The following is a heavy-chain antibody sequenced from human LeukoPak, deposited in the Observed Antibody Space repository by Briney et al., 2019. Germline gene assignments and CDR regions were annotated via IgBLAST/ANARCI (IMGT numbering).Heavy chain of an antibody. J-gene: IGHJ4*02. CDR2: IDPSDSYT. CDR3: ARQGPTYHDILTGSKS. CDR1: GYSFTSYW. Sequence: GESLKISCKGSGYSFTSYWISWVRQMPGKGLEWMGRIDPSDSYTNYSPSFQGHVTISADKSISTAYLQWSSLKASDTAMYYCARQGPTYHDILTGSKSWGQGTLVTVSS. D-gene: IGHD3-9*01. V-gene: IGHV5-10-1*01.